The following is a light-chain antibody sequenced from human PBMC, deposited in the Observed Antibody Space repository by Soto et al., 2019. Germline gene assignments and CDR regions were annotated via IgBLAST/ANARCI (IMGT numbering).Light chain of an antibody. V-gene: IGLV2-14*01. CDR1: THDIGAFNY. CDR3: SSYTSTSTRV. J-gene: IGLJ2*01. Sequence: QSVLTQPASVSGSPGQSITISCTGTTHDIGAFNYVSWYQQHPGKAPKLILYEVTNRPSGVSNRFSGSKSGNTASLTISGLQAEDEADYYCSSYTSTSTRVFGGGTKLTVL. CDR2: EVT.